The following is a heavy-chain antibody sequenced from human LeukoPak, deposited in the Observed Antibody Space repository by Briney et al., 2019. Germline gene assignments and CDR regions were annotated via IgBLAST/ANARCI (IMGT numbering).Heavy chain of an antibody. D-gene: IGHD1-26*01. Sequence: PGRSLRLSCAASGFTFRSYAMHWVRQAPGKGLEWVAVIWYDASNKYYEDSVKGRFTISRDNSKNTLYLQMNSLRGEDTAVYYCARPSGSYWYFDLWGRGTLVTVSS. CDR2: IWYDASNK. J-gene: IGHJ2*01. CDR3: ARPSGSYWYFDL. V-gene: IGHV3-33*01. CDR1: GFTFRSYA.